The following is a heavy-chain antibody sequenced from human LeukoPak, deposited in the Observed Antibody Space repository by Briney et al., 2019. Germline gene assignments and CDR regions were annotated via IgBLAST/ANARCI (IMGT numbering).Heavy chain of an antibody. D-gene: IGHD4-17*01. Sequence: GGSLRLSCTTPKFNFNSYGMTWVRQAPGKGLEWVSSISGSGGNTQYAASVQGRFTISRDNSKNTLYLQMNSLRAEDTAVYYCAKDPNGDYIGAFDIWGQGTMVTVSS. CDR2: ISGSGGNT. CDR3: AKDPNGDYIGAFDI. CDR1: KFNFNSYG. V-gene: IGHV3-23*01. J-gene: IGHJ3*02.